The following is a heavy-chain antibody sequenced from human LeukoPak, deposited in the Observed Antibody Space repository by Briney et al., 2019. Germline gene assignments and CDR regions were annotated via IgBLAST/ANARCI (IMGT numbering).Heavy chain of an antibody. J-gene: IGHJ4*02. CDR2: ISWNSGSI. CDR1: GFTFDDYA. Sequence: GGSLRLSCAASGFTFDDYAMHWVRQAPGKGLEWVSGISWNSGSIGYADSVKGRFTISRDNAKNSLYLQMNSLRAEDTALYYCAKVRRLTENQFDYWGQGTLVTVSS. V-gene: IGHV3-9*01. CDR3: AKVRRLTENQFDY. D-gene: IGHD3-10*01.